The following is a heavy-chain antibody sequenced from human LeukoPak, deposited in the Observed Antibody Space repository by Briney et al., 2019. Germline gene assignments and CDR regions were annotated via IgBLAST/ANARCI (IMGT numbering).Heavy chain of an antibody. V-gene: IGHV3-53*01. D-gene: IGHD4-17*01. J-gene: IGHJ4*02. CDR1: GFTVSSNY. CDR3: ARDFAPYGDCVRGY. Sequence: PGGSLRLSCAASGFTVSSNYMSWVRQAPGKGLEWVSIIYSDGRTYYADSVRGRFTISRDNSKNTLYLQMNSLRAEDTAVYYCARDFAPYGDCVRGYWGQGTLVTVSS. CDR2: IYSDGRT.